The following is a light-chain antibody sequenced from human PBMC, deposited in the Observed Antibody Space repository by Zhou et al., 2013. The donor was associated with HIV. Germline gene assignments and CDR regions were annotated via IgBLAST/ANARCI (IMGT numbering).Light chain of an antibody. CDR1: QSINNW. Sequence: DIQMTQSRSTLSASVGDTVTITCRASQSINNWLAWYQQRPRKAPKLLIYRASSLQSGVPSRFSGSGSGTEFNLTISSLQPDDFATYYCQQYSDHSRLTFGGGTKVEIK. J-gene: IGKJ4*01. CDR2: RAS. V-gene: IGKV1-5*03. CDR3: QQYSDHSRLT.